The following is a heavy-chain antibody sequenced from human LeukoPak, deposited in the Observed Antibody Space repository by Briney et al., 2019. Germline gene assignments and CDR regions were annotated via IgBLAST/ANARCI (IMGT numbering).Heavy chain of an antibody. CDR2: ISTSGDGT. CDR3: AKNLLGSGAYSWYFDL. J-gene: IGHJ2*01. Sequence: GGSLRLSCAASGFTFSSHVMSWVRQTPGKGLEWVSSISTSGDGTVYADSVKGRVTISRDNSKNTLYLQMNSLRAEDTAVYSCAKNLLGSGAYSWYFDLWGRGTLVTVSS. V-gene: IGHV3-23*01. D-gene: IGHD1-26*01. CDR1: GFTFSSHV.